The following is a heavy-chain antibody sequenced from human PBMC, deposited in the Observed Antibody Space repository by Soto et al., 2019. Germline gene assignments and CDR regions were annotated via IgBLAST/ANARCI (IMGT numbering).Heavy chain of an antibody. D-gene: IGHD3-16*01. CDR3: ARVPIDTYMIYWSDP. CDR1: GDSVSSGDYY. J-gene: IGHJ5*02. Sequence: SETLSLTCTVSGDSVSSGDYYWSWIRQPPGKGLEWVGHIYFSGRTNYIPSLESRVTISLDTSKNQFSLKLTSVTAADTAVYYCARVPIDTYMIYWSDPWGQGTLVTVSS. CDR2: IYFSGRT. V-gene: IGHV4-61*08.